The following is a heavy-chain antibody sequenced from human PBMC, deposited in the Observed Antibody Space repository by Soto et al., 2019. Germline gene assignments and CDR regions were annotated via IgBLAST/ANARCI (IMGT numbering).Heavy chain of an antibody. CDR3: ARGYCSGGSCYSSYYYYYYGMDV. CDR2: IIPIFGTA. J-gene: IGHJ6*02. CDR1: GGTFSSYA. D-gene: IGHD2-15*01. Sequence: QVPLVQSGAEVKKPGSSVKVSCKASGGTFSSYAISWVRQAPGQGLEWMGGIIPIFGTANYAQKFQGRVTITADKSTSTAYMELSSLRSEDTAVYYCARGYCSGGSCYSSYYYYYYGMDVWGQGTTVTVSS. V-gene: IGHV1-69*06.